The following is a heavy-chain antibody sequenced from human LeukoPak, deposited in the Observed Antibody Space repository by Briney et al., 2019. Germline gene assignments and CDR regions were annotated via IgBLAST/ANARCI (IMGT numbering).Heavy chain of an antibody. CDR3: ARGGFCSSTSCYGHFFDY. V-gene: IGHV3-48*03. CDR2: ISSSRSTI. CDR1: GFTFSSYE. Sequence: GGSLRLSCAASGFTFSSYEMNWVRQAPGKGLEWVSYISSSRSTIYYADSVKGRFTISRDNAKNSLYLQMNSLRAGDTAVYYCARGGFCSSTSCYGHFFDYWGQGTLVTVSS. J-gene: IGHJ4*02. D-gene: IGHD2-2*01.